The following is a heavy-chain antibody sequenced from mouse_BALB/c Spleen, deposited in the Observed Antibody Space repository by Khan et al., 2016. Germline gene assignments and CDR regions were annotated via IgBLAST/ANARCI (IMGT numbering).Heavy chain of an antibody. V-gene: IGHV9-3-1*01. CDR1: GYTFTNYG. CDR3: TRYLYYYGSSRDFDG. J-gene: IGHJ1*01. Sequence: QIQLVQSGPELKKPGKTVKISCKASGYTFTNYGMNWVKQAPGKGLKWMGWINTYSGESTYADDFQGRFAFSLETSANTAYLQINNLKNEDTATFFWTRYLYYYGSSRDFDGWGAGTTVTVSS. CDR2: INTYSGES. D-gene: IGHD1-1*01.